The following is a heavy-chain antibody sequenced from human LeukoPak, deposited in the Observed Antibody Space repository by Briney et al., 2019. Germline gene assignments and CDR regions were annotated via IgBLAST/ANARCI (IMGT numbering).Heavy chain of an antibody. Sequence: GGSLGLSCAASGFTFSSDAMSWVRQAPGKGLEWVSAISGSGGSTYYADSVKGRFTISRDNSKKTLYLQMNSLRAEDTAVYYCAKDRDWNYDYWGQGTLVTVSS. CDR3: AKDRDWNYDY. CDR1: GFTFSSDA. CDR2: ISGSGGST. V-gene: IGHV3-23*01. D-gene: IGHD1-7*01. J-gene: IGHJ4*02.